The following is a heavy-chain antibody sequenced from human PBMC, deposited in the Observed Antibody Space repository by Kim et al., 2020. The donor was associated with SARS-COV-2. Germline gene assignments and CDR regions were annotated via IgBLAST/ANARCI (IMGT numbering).Heavy chain of an antibody. D-gene: IGHD3-22*01. Sequence: LKSRVTISVDTSKNQFSLKLSSVTAADTAVYYCARHQTSGGYTTRYYFDYWGQGTLVTVSS. J-gene: IGHJ4*02. CDR3: ARHQTSGGYTTRYYFDY. V-gene: IGHV4-59*08.